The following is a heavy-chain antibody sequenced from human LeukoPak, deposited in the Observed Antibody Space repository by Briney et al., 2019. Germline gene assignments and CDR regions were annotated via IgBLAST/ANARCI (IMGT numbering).Heavy chain of an antibody. Sequence: GESLKISCKGSGYNFTNYWIGWVRQMPGKGLKWMGIIYPGDSDARYSPSFQGQVTISADKSISTAYLQWSSLKASDTAMYYCARHVTTVVTGFDYWGQGTLVTVSS. V-gene: IGHV5-51*01. J-gene: IGHJ4*02. CDR1: GYNFTNYW. D-gene: IGHD4-23*01. CDR3: ARHVTTVVTGFDY. CDR2: IYPGDSDA.